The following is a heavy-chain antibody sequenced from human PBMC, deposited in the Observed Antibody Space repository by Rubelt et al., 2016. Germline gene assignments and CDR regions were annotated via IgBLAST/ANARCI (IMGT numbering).Heavy chain of an antibody. V-gene: IGHV3-53*01. D-gene: IGHD3-22*01. CDR2: IYSGGST. Sequence: EVQLVESGGGLIHPGGSLTLSCAASGFSVSSHYTSWVRQAPGKGLEWVSVIYSGGSTYYADSVKGRFTISRDNSKNTLYLQMNSLRAEDTAVYYCARGKEGLGVTMMDYWGQGTLVTVFS. CDR3: ARGKEGLGVTMMDY. CDR1: GFSVSSHY. J-gene: IGHJ4*02.